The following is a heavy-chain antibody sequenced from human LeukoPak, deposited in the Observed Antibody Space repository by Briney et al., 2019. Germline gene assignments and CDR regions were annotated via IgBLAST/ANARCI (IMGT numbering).Heavy chain of an antibody. Sequence: ASVKVSCKASGYTFTGYYKHWVRQAPGQGLEWMGWINPNSGGTNYAQKFQGRVTMTRDTSISTAYMELSRLRSDDTAVYYCARSRAITFGGVIVFDYWGQGTLVTVSS. CDR2: INPNSGGT. CDR3: ARSRAITFGGVIVFDY. V-gene: IGHV1-2*02. J-gene: IGHJ4*02. CDR1: GYTFTGYY. D-gene: IGHD3-16*02.